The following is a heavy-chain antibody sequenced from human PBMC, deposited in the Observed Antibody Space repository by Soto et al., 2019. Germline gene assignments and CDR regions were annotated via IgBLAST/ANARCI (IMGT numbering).Heavy chain of an antibody. D-gene: IGHD6-13*01. V-gene: IGHV1-2*02. Sequence: ASVKVSCKASGYTFTGYYMRWVRQAPGQGLEWMGWINPNSGGTNYAQKFQGRVTMTRDTSISTAYMELSRLRSDDTAVYYCAREGHSSSWYQHWGQGTLVTVSS. J-gene: IGHJ1*01. CDR2: INPNSGGT. CDR1: GYTFTGYY. CDR3: AREGHSSSWYQH.